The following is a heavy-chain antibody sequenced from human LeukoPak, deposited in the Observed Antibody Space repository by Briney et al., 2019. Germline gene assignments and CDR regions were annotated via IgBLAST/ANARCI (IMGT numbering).Heavy chain of an antibody. J-gene: IGHJ4*02. V-gene: IGHV1-46*01. CDR1: RYTFTSYY. CDR3: ARGGEDPPGDY. D-gene: IGHD3-16*01. CDR2: INPSGGST. Sequence: ASVRDSCKASRYTFTSYYMHWVRQAPGQGLEWMGIINPSGGSTSYAQKFQGRVTMTRDTSTSTVYMELSSLRSEDTAVYYCARGGEDPPGDYWGQGTLVTVSS.